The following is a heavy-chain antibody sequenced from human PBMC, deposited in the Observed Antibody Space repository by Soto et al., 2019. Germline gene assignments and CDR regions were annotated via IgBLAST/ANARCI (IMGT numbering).Heavy chain of an antibody. CDR1: GFSLSNSGVS. V-gene: IGHV2-5*02. J-gene: IGHJ4*02. CDR3: AHRGGVLSPFDY. D-gene: IGHD2-15*01. CDR2: IYWDDDK. Sequence: QITLKESGPTLVKPTQTLTLTCTFSGFSLSNSGVSLGWIRQPPGKALEWLALIYWDDDKRYSPSLKSRLTITNDTSKIQVVLTMTNLDPVDTATYYCAHRGGVLSPFDYWGQGTLVTVSS.